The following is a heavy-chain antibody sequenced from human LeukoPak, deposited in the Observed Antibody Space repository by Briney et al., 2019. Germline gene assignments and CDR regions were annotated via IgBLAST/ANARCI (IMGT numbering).Heavy chain of an antibody. V-gene: IGHV4-61*01. D-gene: IGHD3-3*01. CDR3: ARSKDFWSGYYLDY. J-gene: IGHJ4*02. CDR2: IYYSGST. Sequence: PSETLSLTCTVSVGSISSSSYYWSWIRQPPGKGLEWIGYIYYSGSTNYNPSLKSRVTISVDTSKNQFSLKLSSVTAADTAVYYCARSKDFWSGYYLDYWGQGTLVTVSS. CDR1: VGSISSSSYY.